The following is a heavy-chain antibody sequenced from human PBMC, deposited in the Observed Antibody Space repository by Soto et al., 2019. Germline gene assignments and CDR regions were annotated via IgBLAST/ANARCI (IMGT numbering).Heavy chain of an antibody. Sequence: GGSLRLSCAASGFTFSSYWMSWVRQAPGKGLEWVANIKQDGSEKYYVDSVKGRFTISRDNAKNSLYLQMNSLRAEDVAVYSCARGGHLGSSPFDYWGQGTLVTVSS. CDR3: ARGGHLGSSPFDY. V-gene: IGHV3-7*03. J-gene: IGHJ4*02. CDR2: IKQDGSEK. D-gene: IGHD6-13*01. CDR1: GFTFSSYW.